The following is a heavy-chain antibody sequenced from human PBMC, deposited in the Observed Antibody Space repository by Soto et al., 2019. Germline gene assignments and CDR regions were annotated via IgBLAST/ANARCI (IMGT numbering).Heavy chain of an antibody. Sequence: ASVKVSCKVSGYTLTELSMHWVRQAPGKGLEWMGGFDPEDGATIYAQKFQGRVTMTEDTSTDTAYMELSSLRSEDTAVYYCATEVIRSSSGWYLYWGQGTLVTVSS. CDR3: ATEVIRSSSGWYLY. J-gene: IGHJ4*02. D-gene: IGHD6-19*01. CDR2: FDPEDGAT. V-gene: IGHV1-24*01. CDR1: GYTLTELS.